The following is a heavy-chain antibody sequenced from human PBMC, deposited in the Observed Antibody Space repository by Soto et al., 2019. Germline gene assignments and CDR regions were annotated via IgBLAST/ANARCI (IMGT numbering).Heavy chain of an antibody. CDR2: ISYDGSNK. Sequence: QVQLVESGGGVVQPGRSLRLSCAASGFTFSSYAMHWVRQAPGKGLEWVAVISYDGSNKYYADSVKGRFTNSRDNSKNTLDLQMKSLRAEETAVYYCASSGGLWFGELPRFYWGQGTLVTVSS. J-gene: IGHJ4*02. CDR1: GFTFSSYA. D-gene: IGHD3-10*01. CDR3: ASSGGLWFGELPRFY. V-gene: IGHV3-30-3*01.